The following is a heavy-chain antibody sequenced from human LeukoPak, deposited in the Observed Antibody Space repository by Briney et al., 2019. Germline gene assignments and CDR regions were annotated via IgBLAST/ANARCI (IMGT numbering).Heavy chain of an antibody. V-gene: IGHV1-18*01. D-gene: IGHD5-24*01. J-gene: IGHJ4*02. CDR2: ICIYNGNT. CDR3: ARVMRRDAYNRPLDY. Sequence: GASVKVSCKASGYTFTSYGISWVRQAPGQGLEWMGWICIYNGNTNYAQNFQGRVTMTTDTSTSTAYMELRSLRSDDTAVYYCARVMRRDAYNRPLDYWGQGTLVTVSS. CDR1: GYTFTSYG.